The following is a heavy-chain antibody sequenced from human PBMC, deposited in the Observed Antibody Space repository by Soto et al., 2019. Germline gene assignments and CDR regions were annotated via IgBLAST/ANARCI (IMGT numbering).Heavy chain of an antibody. CDR3: ARQYCSSTSCSANWFDP. CDR1: GYTFTSYY. D-gene: IGHD2-2*01. Sequence: ASVKVSCKASGYTFTSYYMHWVRQAPGQGLEWMGIINPSGGSTSYAQKFQGRVTMTRDTSKNQSSLKLSSVTAADTAVYYCARQYCSSTSCSANWFDPWGQGTLVTSPQ. V-gene: IGHV1-46*01. CDR2: INPSGGST. J-gene: IGHJ5*02.